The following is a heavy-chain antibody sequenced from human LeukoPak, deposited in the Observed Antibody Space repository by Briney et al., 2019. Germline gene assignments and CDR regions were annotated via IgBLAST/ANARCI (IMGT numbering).Heavy chain of an antibody. CDR1: GFTLSSYW. Sequence: GGSLRLSCAASGFTLSSYWMHWVRQGPGKGLVGVSSIKSDGTYTTYADSVKGRFTISRDNAKNTLYVQMNSLRAEDTAVYYCARGVPTAMRSAYDFWGQGTVVTVSA. CDR2: IKSDGTYT. J-gene: IGHJ3*01. CDR3: ARGVPTAMRSAYDF. V-gene: IGHV3-74*01. D-gene: IGHD5-18*01.